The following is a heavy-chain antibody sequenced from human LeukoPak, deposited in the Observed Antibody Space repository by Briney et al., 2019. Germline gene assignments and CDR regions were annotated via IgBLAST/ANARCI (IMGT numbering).Heavy chain of an antibody. D-gene: IGHD3-9*01. J-gene: IGHJ4*02. CDR1: GFTFSTYW. V-gene: IGHV3-7*01. CDR2: IKQDGSAK. CDR3: ARDSSLDWFGSPRLDY. Sequence: PGGSLRLSCAASGFTFSTYWMSWVRQAPGKGLEWVANIKQDGSAKYYVDSVKGRFTISRDNAKNSLYLQMNSLRAEDTAVYYCARDSSLDWFGSPRLDYWGQGTLVTVSS.